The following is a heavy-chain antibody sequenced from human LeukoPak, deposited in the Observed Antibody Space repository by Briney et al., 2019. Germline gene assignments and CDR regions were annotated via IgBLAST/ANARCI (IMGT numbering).Heavy chain of an antibody. Sequence: GRSLRLSCAASGFTFSSYGMHWVRQAPGKGLEWVAVISYDGSNKYYADSVKGRFTISRDNSKNTLYLQMNSLRAEDTAVYYCARIYGSGSYWGQGTLVTVSS. CDR3: ARIYGSGSY. J-gene: IGHJ4*02. D-gene: IGHD3-10*01. V-gene: IGHV3-30*03. CDR2: ISYDGSNK. CDR1: GFTFSSYG.